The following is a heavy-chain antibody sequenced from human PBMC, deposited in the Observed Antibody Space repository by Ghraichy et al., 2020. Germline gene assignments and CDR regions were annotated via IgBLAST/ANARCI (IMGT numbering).Heavy chain of an antibody. CDR2: ITSGGGTI. Sequence: SCAASGFTFSSYEMNWVRQAPGKGLEWVSYITSGGGTIYYADSVRGRFSISRDNAKNSLYLQMNSLTAEDTAVYYCARDEQSGGIDYWGQGTLVTVSS. CDR1: GFTFSSYE. D-gene: IGHD1/OR15-1a*01. V-gene: IGHV3-48*03. CDR3: ARDEQSGGIDY. J-gene: IGHJ4*02.